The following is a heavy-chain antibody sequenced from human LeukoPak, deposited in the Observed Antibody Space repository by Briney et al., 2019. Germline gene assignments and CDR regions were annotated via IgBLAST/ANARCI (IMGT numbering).Heavy chain of an antibody. CDR3: ARGIAVAGSPFDS. D-gene: IGHD6-19*01. CDR2: VLHNGNT. V-gene: IGHV4-4*02. Sequence: NASETLSLTCVVSGGSISSSNWWSWVRQPPGKGLDWIGEVLHNGNTNSNPSLKSRLNMPVDKSKNHFFLRMTSVTAADTAVYYCARGIAVAGSPFDSWGQGALVIVSS. J-gene: IGHJ4*02. CDR1: GGSISSSNW.